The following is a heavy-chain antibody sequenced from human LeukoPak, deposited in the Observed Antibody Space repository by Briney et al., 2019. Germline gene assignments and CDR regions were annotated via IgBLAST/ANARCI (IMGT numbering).Heavy chain of an antibody. Sequence: PGASLRLSCAASGFIFSNYAMSWVRQAPGKGLEWVSSITGSGVTSYYADSVKGRFTISRDNSKNTMYVEMNTLRAEDTAVYYCARWGDYDILTGYYVSDFWGQGTLVTVYS. CDR2: ITGSGVTS. V-gene: IGHV3-23*01. CDR1: GFIFSNYA. D-gene: IGHD3-9*01. CDR3: ARWGDYDILTGYYVSDF. J-gene: IGHJ4*02.